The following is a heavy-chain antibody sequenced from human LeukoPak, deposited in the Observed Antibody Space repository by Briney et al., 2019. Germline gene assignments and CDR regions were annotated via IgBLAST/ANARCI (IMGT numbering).Heavy chain of an antibody. Sequence: PSETLSLTCTVSGGSISNGSDYWSWIRQPAGKGLEWIGRIYTSGSTNYNPSLKSRVTISVDTSKNQFSLKLSSVTAADTAVYYCARERRQDYDFWSGYYYYGMDVWGQGTTVTVSS. V-gene: IGHV4-61*02. J-gene: IGHJ6*02. CDR2: IYTSGST. D-gene: IGHD3-3*01. CDR3: ARERRQDYDFWSGYYYYGMDV. CDR1: GGSISNGSDY.